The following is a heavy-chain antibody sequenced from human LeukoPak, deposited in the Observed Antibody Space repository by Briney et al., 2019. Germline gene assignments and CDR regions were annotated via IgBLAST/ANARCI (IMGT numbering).Heavy chain of an antibody. CDR1: GFTFSSYG. D-gene: IGHD3-3*01. V-gene: IGHV3-30*02. CDR3: AKEGSYDFWSGYRHPFDY. CDR2: IRYDGSNK. Sequence: GGSLRLXCAASGFTFSSYGMHWGRQAPGKGLEWVAFIRYDGSNKYYADSVKGRFTISRDNSKNTLYLQMNSLRAEDTAVYYCAKEGSYDFWSGYRHPFDYWGQGTLVTVSS. J-gene: IGHJ4*02.